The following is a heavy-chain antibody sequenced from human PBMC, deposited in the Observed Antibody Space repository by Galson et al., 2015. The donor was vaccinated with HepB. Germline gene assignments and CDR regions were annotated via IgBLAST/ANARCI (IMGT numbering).Heavy chain of an antibody. CDR2: IIPHFGIP. CDR3: ARGRGRGRYYDYGMDV. CDR1: GGTFSSSA. Sequence: SVKVSCKASGGTFSSSAVSWVRQAPGQGLEWMGGIIPHFGIPSYAQKFQGRVTITADKSMSTAYMELRSLRTEDTAVYYCARGRGRGRYYDYGMDVWGQGTTVTVSS. V-gene: IGHV1-69*10. D-gene: IGHD3-3*01. J-gene: IGHJ6*02.